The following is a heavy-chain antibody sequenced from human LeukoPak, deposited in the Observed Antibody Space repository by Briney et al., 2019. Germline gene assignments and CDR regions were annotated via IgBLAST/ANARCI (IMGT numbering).Heavy chain of an antibody. CDR3: ARGDIVATTERLFDY. CDR1: GFTFSSYA. Sequence: GGSLRLSCAASGFTFSSYAMSWVRQAPGKGLEWISAISDSGGSTYDADSVKGRFTISRDNSKNTLYLQMNSLRAEDTAVYYCARGDIVATTERLFDYWGQGTLVTVSS. J-gene: IGHJ4*02. CDR2: ISDSGGST. V-gene: IGHV3-23*01. D-gene: IGHD5-12*01.